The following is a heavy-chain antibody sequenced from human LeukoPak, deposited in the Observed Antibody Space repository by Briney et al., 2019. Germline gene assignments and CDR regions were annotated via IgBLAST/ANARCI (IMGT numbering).Heavy chain of an antibody. Sequence: PGGSLRLSCAASGFTFSSYSMSCVRQAPGKGLECVSSISSSSSYIYYADSVKGRFTISRDNAKNSLYLQMNSLRAEDTAVYYCARAGPRYCSSTSCYDDAFDIWGQGTMVTVSS. J-gene: IGHJ3*02. V-gene: IGHV3-21*01. D-gene: IGHD2-2*01. CDR1: GFTFSSYS. CDR3: ARAGPRYCSSTSCYDDAFDI. CDR2: ISSSSSYI.